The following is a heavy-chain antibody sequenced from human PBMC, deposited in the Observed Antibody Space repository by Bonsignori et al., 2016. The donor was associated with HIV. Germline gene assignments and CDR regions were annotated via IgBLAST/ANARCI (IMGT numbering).Heavy chain of an antibody. D-gene: IGHD2-15*01. CDR3: ATTRDGGPVRY. CDR1: GFTVSSNY. Sequence: GGSLRLSCAASGFTVSSNYMSWVRQAPGKGLEWVSVIYSGGSTYYADSVKGRFTISRDNSKNTLYLQMNSLRAEDTAVYYCATTRDGGPVRYWGQGTLVTVSS. V-gene: IGHV3-66*01. CDR2: IYSGGST. J-gene: IGHJ4*02.